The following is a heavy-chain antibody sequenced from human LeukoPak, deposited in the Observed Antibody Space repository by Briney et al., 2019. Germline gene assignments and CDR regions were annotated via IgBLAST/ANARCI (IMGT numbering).Heavy chain of an antibody. CDR1: GGSFSGYY. CDR3: AREGGDSSGYPDY. CDR2: INHSGST. D-gene: IGHD3-22*01. V-gene: IGHV4-34*01. J-gene: IGHJ4*02. Sequence: SETLSLTCAVYGGSFSGYYWSWIRQPPGKGLEWIGEINHSGSTNYNPSLKSRVTISVDTSKNQSSLKLSSVTAADTAVYYCAREGGDSSGYPDYWGQGTLVTVSS.